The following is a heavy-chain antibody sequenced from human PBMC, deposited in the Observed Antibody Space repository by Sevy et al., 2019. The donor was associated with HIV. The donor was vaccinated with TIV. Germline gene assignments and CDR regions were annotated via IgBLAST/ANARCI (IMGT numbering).Heavy chain of an antibody. J-gene: IGHJ6*02. D-gene: IGHD6-19*01. CDR2: IYYTGST. V-gene: IGHV4-59*01. CDR3: ARELISGRYYGMDV. Sequence: SETLSRTCTVSGGSISSYYWSWIRQPPGKGLEWIGYIYYTGSTNYNPPLKSRVTISVDTSKNQFSLKLSSVTAADTAVYYCARELISGRYYGMDVWGQGTTVTVSS. CDR1: GGSISSYY.